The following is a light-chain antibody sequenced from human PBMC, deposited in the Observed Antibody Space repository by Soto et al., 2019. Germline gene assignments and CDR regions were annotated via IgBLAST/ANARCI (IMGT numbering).Light chain of an antibody. CDR2: EVS. J-gene: IGLJ3*02. Sequence: QSVLTQPASVSGSPGQSITISCTGTSSDVGGYNDVSWYQQHPGRAPTLIIYEVSHRPSGVPDRFSGSKSGTSASLAISGLRSEDEAEYFCSVWDNRLSCRVFGEGTKPTVL. V-gene: IGLV2-14*01. CDR1: SSDVGGYND. CDR3: SVWDNRLSCRV.